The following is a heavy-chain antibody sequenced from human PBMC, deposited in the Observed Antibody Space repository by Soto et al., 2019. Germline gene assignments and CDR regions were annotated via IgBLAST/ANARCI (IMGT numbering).Heavy chain of an antibody. V-gene: IGHV1-18*01. CDR3: AKCCRDYSDDVLSLKY. CDR2: VSAYSGHT. J-gene: IGHJ1*01. D-gene: IGHD4-17*01. Sequence: QVQLVQSGAEVKRPGASVKVSCKASGYTFTGYAFSWVRQAPGQGLEWMGWVSAYSGHTVYSEKFQDRITMTTDPSATATYLDLRSRGSDDADVYYCAKCCRDYSDDVLSLKYWGQGTLVIVS. CDR1: GYTFTGYA.